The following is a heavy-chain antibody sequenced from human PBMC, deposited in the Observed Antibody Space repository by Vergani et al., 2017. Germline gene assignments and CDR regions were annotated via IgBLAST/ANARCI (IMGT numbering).Heavy chain of an antibody. CDR2: IIPIFGTA. Sequence: QVQLVQSGAEVKKPGSSVKVSCKASGGTFSSYAISWVRQAPGQGLEWMGGIIPIFGTANYAQKFQGRVTITADESTSTAYMELSSLRSEDTAVYYCASSITIFGVVIRDFDYWGQGTLVTVSS. J-gene: IGHJ4*02. V-gene: IGHV1-69*01. CDR3: ASSITIFGVVIRDFDY. CDR1: GGTFSSYA. D-gene: IGHD3-3*01.